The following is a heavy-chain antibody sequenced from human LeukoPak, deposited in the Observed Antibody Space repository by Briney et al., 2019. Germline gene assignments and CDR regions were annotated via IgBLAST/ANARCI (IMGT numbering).Heavy chain of an antibody. D-gene: IGHD3-22*01. Sequence: WASVKVSCKASGYTFAAYYMYWVRQAPGQGLEWMGWIRPNSGGTNYTQKFQGRVTITRNTSISTAYMELSSLRSEDTAVYYCARVDSSGYYYPYYYYYYMDVWGKGTTVTVSS. CDR3: ARVDSSGYYYPYYYYYYMDV. CDR2: IRPNSGGT. J-gene: IGHJ6*03. V-gene: IGHV1-2*02. CDR1: GYTFAAYY.